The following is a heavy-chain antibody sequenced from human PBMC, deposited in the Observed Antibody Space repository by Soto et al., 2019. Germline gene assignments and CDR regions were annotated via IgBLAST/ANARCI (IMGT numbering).Heavy chain of an antibody. CDR2: ISAYNGNT. D-gene: IGHD3-3*01. Sequence: GASVKVSCKASGYTFTSYGISWVRQAPGQGLEWMGWISAYNGNTNYAQKLQGRVTMTTDTSTSTAYMELRSLRSDDTAVYYCAREDANYDFWSGYYTTYYYYYGMDVWGQGTT. CDR3: AREDANYDFWSGYYTTYYYYYGMDV. V-gene: IGHV1-18*01. J-gene: IGHJ6*02. CDR1: GYTFTSYG.